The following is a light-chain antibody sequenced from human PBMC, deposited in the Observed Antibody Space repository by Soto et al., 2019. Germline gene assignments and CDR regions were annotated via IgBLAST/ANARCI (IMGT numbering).Light chain of an antibody. CDR3: CSYSSRNIPLV. V-gene: IGLV2-23*02. Sequence: QSALTQPASVSGSPGQSITISCTGTSSDVGSYNLVSWYHQYPGQAPKLMIYEVSQRPSGVSDRFSGSKTGNTASLTISGRRAADEADYYCCSYSSRNIPLVFGGGTKLTVL. J-gene: IGLJ2*01. CDR2: EVS. CDR1: SSDVGSYNL.